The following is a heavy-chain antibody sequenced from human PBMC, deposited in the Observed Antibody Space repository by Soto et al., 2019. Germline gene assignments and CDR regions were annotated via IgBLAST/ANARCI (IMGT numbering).Heavy chain of an antibody. CDR2: IYHTGAT. J-gene: IGHJ4*02. V-gene: IGHV4-31*03. CDR3: AREGNFYDGSAYPGGFDY. D-gene: IGHD3-22*01. Sequence: QVQLQESGPGLVKPSETLSLTCTVSGGSIRWGGFYWTWVRLHPGKGLEWIGYIYHTGATYYNPSLKSRVAISGDTSKNQFSLRLGSVTAADPAVYYCAREGNFYDGSAYPGGFDYWGQGTLVTVSS. CDR1: GGSIRWGGFY.